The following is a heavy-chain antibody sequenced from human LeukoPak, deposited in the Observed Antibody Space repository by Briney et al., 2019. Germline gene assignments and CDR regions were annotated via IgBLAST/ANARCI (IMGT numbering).Heavy chain of an antibody. J-gene: IGHJ4*02. Sequence: GGSLRLSCAVSGFTFSSYEMNWVRQAPRKGLEWVSYISSGGTTIYYADSVKGRFTISRDNAKNSLYLQMNSLRAEDTAVYYCARGRSRQHYWGQGTLVTVSS. CDR2: ISSGGTTI. V-gene: IGHV3-48*03. CDR3: ARGRSRQHY. D-gene: IGHD3-16*02. CDR1: GFTFSSYE.